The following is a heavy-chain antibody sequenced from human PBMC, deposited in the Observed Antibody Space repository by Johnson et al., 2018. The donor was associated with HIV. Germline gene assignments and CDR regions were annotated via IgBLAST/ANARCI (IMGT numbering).Heavy chain of an antibody. V-gene: IGHV3-20*04. CDR1: GFTFDDYG. CDR2: INWNGGST. Sequence: VQLVESGGGVVRPGGSLRLSCAASGFTFDDYGMSWVRQVPGKGLEWVSGINWNGGSTGYADSVKGRFTISRDNAKNSLYLQMNSLTGEDTAIYYCAAGGGDCYPSHWGFCAFDIWGRGTMVTVSS. D-gene: IGHD2-21*01. CDR3: AAGGGDCYPSHWGFCAFDI. J-gene: IGHJ3*02.